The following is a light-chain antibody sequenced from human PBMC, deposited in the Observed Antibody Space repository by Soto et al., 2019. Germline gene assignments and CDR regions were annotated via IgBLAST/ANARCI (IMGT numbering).Light chain of an antibody. J-gene: IGKJ4*01. Sequence: EIVLTQSPATLSLSPGERATLSCRASQSVSSNLAWYQQKPGQAPRLLIYDASNRATGIPARFSGSGSGTDFTLTISSLEPEDFAVYYCQQSRDWPLTFGGGTKV. CDR3: QQSRDWPLT. V-gene: IGKV3-11*01. CDR1: QSVSSN. CDR2: DAS.